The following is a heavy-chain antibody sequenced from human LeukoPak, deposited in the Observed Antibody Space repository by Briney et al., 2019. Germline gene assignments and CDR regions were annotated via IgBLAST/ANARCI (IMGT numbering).Heavy chain of an antibody. D-gene: IGHD3-10*01. CDR3: AKKLGMVRGVIIT. Sequence: GGSLRLSCAASGFTFSSYAMSWVRQAPGKGLEWVSAISGSGGSTYYADSVKGRFTISRDNSKNTLYLQMNSLRADDTAVYYCAKKLGMVRGVIITWGQGTLVTVSS. CDR2: ISGSGGST. V-gene: IGHV3-23*01. CDR1: GFTFSSYA. J-gene: IGHJ5*02.